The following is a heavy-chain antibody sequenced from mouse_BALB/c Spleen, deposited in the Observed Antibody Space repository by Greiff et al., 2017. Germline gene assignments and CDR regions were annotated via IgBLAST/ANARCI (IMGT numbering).Heavy chain of an antibody. D-gene: IGHD2-3*01. CDR3: ARCRDGYSLYAMDY. V-gene: IGHV1S135*01. CDR1: GYAFTSYN. Sequence: QLKESGPELVKPGASVKVSCKASGYAFTSYNMYWVKQSHGKSLEWIGYIDPYNGGTSYNQKFKGKATLTVDKSSSTAYMHLNSLTSEDSAVYYCARCRDGYSLYAMDYWGQGTSVTVSS. CDR2: IDPYNGGT. J-gene: IGHJ4*01.